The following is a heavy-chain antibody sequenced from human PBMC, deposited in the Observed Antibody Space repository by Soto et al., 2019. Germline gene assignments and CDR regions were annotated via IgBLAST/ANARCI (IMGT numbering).Heavy chain of an antibody. Sequence: QVQLVESGGGVVQPGRSLRLSCAASGFTFSSYGMHWVRQAPGKGLEWVAVIWYDGSNKYYADSVKGRFTISRDNSKTTLYLQMNSLRAEDTDVYYCARDECGSGSLDYWGQGTLVTVSS. J-gene: IGHJ4*02. CDR1: GFTFSSYG. V-gene: IGHV3-33*01. CDR3: ARDECGSGSLDY. D-gene: IGHD3-10*01. CDR2: IWYDGSNK.